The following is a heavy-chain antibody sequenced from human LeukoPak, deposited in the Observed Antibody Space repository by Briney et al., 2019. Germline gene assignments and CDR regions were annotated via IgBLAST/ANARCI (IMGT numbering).Heavy chain of an antibody. CDR1: GFTFSSYW. Sequence: GGSLRLSCAASGFTFSSYWMSWVRQAPGKGLEWVSTISGSGGTTYYADSVKGRFTISRDNSKNTLYLQMNSLRAEDTAIYYCAKPSNNHYYNSHFDYWGQGTLVTVSS. CDR2: ISGSGGTT. J-gene: IGHJ4*02. CDR3: AKPSNNHYYNSHFDY. V-gene: IGHV3-23*01. D-gene: IGHD3-22*01.